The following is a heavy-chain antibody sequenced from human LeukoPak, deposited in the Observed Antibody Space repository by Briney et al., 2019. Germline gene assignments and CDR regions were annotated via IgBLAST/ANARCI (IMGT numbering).Heavy chain of an antibody. Sequence: GGSLRLSCAASGLTFSSYAMHWVRQAPGKGLEWVAVISYDGSNKYYADSVKGRFTISRDNSKNTLYLQMNSLRAEDTAVYYCARDAYSNYFDYWGQGTLVTVSS. CDR1: GLTFSSYA. CDR3: ARDAYSNYFDY. J-gene: IGHJ4*02. D-gene: IGHD4-11*01. CDR2: ISYDGSNK. V-gene: IGHV3-30-3*01.